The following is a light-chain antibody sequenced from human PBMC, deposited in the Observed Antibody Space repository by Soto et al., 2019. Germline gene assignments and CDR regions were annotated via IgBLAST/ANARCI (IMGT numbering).Light chain of an antibody. CDR2: EVS. J-gene: IGLJ1*01. CDR1: SSDVGGYSY. Sequence: QSVLTQPPASSGAPVQSVTIACTGTSSDVGGYSYVSWYEQHPGKAPKLMIYEVSKRPSAVPDRFSGSNSGHQVSMTVSGLKAEDDADYYCGSYPGSDTYVFGTGTK. V-gene: IGLV2-8*01. CDR3: GSYPGSDTYV.